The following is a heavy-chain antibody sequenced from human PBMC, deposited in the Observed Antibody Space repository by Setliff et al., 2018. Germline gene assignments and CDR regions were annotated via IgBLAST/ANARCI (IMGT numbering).Heavy chain of an antibody. J-gene: IGHJ4*02. CDR1: GNTLTHLS. D-gene: IGHD3-10*01. V-gene: IGHV1-24*01. Sequence: ASVKVSCKVSGNTLTHLSIHWVRQAPGEGLEWIGGFDPEEGERIYAPRMQGRVTMTEDTSSDTAYMELSSLRPEDTAVYYCAIDSVVRGFINGDSFDYWGQGTLVTVSS. CDR2: FDPEEGER. CDR3: AIDSVVRGFINGDSFDY.